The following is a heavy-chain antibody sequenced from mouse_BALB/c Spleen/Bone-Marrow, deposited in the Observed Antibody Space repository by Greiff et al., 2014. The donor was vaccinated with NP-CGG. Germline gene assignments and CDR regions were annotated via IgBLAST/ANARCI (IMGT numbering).Heavy chain of an antibody. D-gene: IGHD2-1*01. J-gene: IGHJ4*01. CDR1: GFTFTDYY. CDR2: IRNKANAYTT. Sequence: VQIQQSGGGLVQPGGSLRLSCATSGFTFTDYYMSWVRQPPGKALEWLGFIRNKANAYTTEYSASVKGRFTISRDNSQSILYLQMNILRAEDSATYYCARSLYPRAMDYWGQGTSVTVSS. CDR3: ARSLYPRAMDY. V-gene: IGHV7-3*02.